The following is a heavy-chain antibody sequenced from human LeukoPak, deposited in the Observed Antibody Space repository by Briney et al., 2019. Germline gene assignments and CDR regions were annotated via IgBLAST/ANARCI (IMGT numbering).Heavy chain of an antibody. CDR3: NYDSSGYWACGI. CDR1: GFPFNSYS. Sequence: PGGSLRLSCTASGFPFNSYSMDWARQAPGKGLEWVSSISSSSSYIYYADSVKGRFTISRDNATNSLYLQMNSLRAEDTAVYYCNYDSSGYWACGIWGQGTMGTVSS. D-gene: IGHD3-22*01. V-gene: IGHV3-21*01. J-gene: IGHJ3*02. CDR2: ISSSSSYI.